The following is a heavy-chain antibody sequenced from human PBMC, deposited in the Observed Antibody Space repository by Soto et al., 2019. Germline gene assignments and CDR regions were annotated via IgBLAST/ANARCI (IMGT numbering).Heavy chain of an antibody. V-gene: IGHV3-23*01. J-gene: IGHJ4*02. CDR1: GFTFSSYA. CDR2: ISGSGGST. D-gene: IGHD5-12*01. CDR3: AKDQSPPSLPNGGYYY. Sequence: GGSLRLSCAASGFTFSSYAMSWVRQAPGKGLEWVSAISGSGGSTYYADSVKGRFAISRDNSKNTLYLQMNSLRAEDTAVYYCAKDQSPPSLPNGGYYYWGQETLVTVSS.